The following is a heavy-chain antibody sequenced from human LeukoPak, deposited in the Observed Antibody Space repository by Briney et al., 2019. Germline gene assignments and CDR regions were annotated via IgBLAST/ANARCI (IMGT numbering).Heavy chain of an antibody. D-gene: IGHD5-18*01. CDR2: IVGSGVTT. V-gene: IGHV3-23*01. CDR1: GFTISNYG. J-gene: IGHJ4*02. CDR3: ARDERWIQFNY. Sequence: GGTLRLSCVASGFTISNYGMNWVRQAPGKGLEWVSGIVGSGVTTYYADSVKGRFTISRDNSKNTLYLHMNGLRVEDTAIYYCARDERWIQFNYWGQGTLVTVSS.